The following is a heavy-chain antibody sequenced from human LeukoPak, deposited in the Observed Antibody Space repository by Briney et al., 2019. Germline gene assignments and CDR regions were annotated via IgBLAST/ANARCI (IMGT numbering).Heavy chain of an antibody. J-gene: IGHJ4*02. D-gene: IGHD3-16*01. V-gene: IGHV3-74*01. CDR2: IDNDGSST. Sequence: GGSLRLSCAASGFTFSSYWMRWVRQAPGKGLVWVSRIDNDGSSTSSADSVKGRFTMSRDNAKNTLYLQMNSLRAEDTAVYYCARGRLGYYFDYWGQGTLVTVSS. CDR3: ARGRLGYYFDY. CDR1: GFTFSSYW.